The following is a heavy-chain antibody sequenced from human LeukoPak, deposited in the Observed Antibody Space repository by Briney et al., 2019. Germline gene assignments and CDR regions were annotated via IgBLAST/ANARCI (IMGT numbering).Heavy chain of an antibody. V-gene: IGHV4-59*12. Sequence: PSETLSLICTVSGGSISSYYWSWIRQPPGKGLEWIGYIYDSVFTKYNPSLKSRVTISVDTSKSQFSLKLSSVTAADTAVYYCARDQITIFGVSLDAFDIWGQGTMVTVSS. J-gene: IGHJ3*02. CDR3: ARDQITIFGVSLDAFDI. CDR1: GGSISSYY. CDR2: IYDSVFT. D-gene: IGHD3-3*01.